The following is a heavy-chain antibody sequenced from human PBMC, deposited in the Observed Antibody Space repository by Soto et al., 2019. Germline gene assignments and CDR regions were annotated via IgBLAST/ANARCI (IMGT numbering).Heavy chain of an antibody. Sequence: ASVKVSCKASGYTFTGYYMHWVRQAPGQGLEWMGWINPNSGGTNYAQKFQGWVTMTRDTSISTAYMELSRLRSDDTAVYYCARDAAPTSSGWLSYYYYFMDVCGKGTSVTVSS. CDR1: GYTFTGYY. J-gene: IGHJ6*03. CDR3: ARDAAPTSSGWLSYYYYFMDV. V-gene: IGHV1-2*04. D-gene: IGHD6-19*01. CDR2: INPNSGGT.